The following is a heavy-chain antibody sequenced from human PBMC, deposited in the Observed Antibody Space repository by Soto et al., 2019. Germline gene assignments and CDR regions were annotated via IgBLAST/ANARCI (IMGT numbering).Heavy chain of an antibody. CDR1: NFAFSNAY. Sequence: PGGSLRLSCAASNFAFSNAYMNWVRQAPGKGLEWVGRIKSKADGETTDYAAPVEDRLTVSRDDSKNTLYLHMTGLKTEDTAVNFFTHDKGPAWQKYFFDNWGHGTLVTVSS. J-gene: IGHJ4*01. CDR3: THDKGPAWQKYFFDN. D-gene: IGHD3-22*01. V-gene: IGHV3-15*07. CDR2: IKSKADGETT.